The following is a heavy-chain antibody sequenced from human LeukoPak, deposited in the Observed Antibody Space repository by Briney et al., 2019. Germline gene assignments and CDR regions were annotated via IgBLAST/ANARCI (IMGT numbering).Heavy chain of an antibody. V-gene: IGHV4-59*01. D-gene: IGHD2-21*02. CDR3: ARGPPYCGGDCYLDY. J-gene: IGHJ4*02. CDR2: IYYSGST. CDR1: GGSISSYY. Sequence: SETLSLTCTVSGGSISSYYWSWIRQPPGRGLEWIGYIYYSGSTNYNPSLKSRVTISVDTSKNQFSLKLSSVTAADTAVYYCARGPPYCGGDCYLDYWGQGTLVTVSS.